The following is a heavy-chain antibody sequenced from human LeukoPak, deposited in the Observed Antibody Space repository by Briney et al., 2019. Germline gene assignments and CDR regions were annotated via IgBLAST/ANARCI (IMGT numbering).Heavy chain of an antibody. CDR1: GYTFTAYY. CDR3: ARDQRYSSAWYDEGGYYFDY. Sequence: ASVKVSCKASGYTFTAYYIHWVRQAPGQGLEWMGRINPKNGDTNYAQKFQDRVTMTRDTSMSAAYMEISRLTYDDTAVYYCARDQRYSSAWYDEGGYYFDYWGQGTPVTVSS. V-gene: IGHV1-2*06. CDR2: INPKNGDT. D-gene: IGHD6-19*01. J-gene: IGHJ4*02.